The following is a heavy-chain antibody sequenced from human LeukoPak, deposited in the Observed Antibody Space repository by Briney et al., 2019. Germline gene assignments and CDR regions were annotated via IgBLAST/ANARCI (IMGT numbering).Heavy chain of an antibody. D-gene: IGHD2/OR15-2a*01. J-gene: IGHJ3*02. CDR3: ARDNIWAFDI. V-gene: IGHV3-69-1*01. CDR2: IRSDGTI. CDR1: GFTSFNFP. Sequence: GGSLRLSCEASGFTSFNFPMNWVRKAPGKGPEWVSHIRSDGTITYADSVKGRFTISRDDAKTSVYLQMNSLRDEDTAMYYCARDNIWAFDIWGQGTMVTVSS.